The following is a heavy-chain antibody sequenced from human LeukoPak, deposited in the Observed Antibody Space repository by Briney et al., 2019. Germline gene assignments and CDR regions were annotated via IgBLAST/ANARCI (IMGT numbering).Heavy chain of an antibody. CDR3: VKGSGGRYAFDI. D-gene: IGHD2-15*01. Sequence: GGSLTLSCSASGFTFSSYTMHWVRQAPGKGLEYVSAISSNGGSTYYADSVKGRFTISRDNSKKTLYLQMSSLRAEDTAVYDCVKGSGGRYAFDIWGQGTMVTVSS. V-gene: IGHV3-64D*06. J-gene: IGHJ3*02. CDR2: ISSNGGST. CDR1: GFTFSSYT.